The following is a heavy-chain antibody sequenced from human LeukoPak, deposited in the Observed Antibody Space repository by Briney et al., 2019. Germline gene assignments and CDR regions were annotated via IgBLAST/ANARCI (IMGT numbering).Heavy chain of an antibody. CDR2: ISWNSGSI. V-gene: IGHV3-9*01. Sequence: PGGSLRLSCAASGFTFDDYAMHWVRQAPGKGLEWVSGISWNSGSIGYADSVKGRFTISRDNAKNSLYLQMNSLRAEDTAVYYCARGGAPSYFDYWGQGTLVTVSS. D-gene: IGHD3-16*01. CDR3: ARGGAPSYFDY. J-gene: IGHJ4*02. CDR1: GFTFDDYA.